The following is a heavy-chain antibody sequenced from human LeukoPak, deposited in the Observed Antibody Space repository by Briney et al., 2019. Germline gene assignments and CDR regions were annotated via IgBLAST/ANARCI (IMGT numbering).Heavy chain of an antibody. Sequence: GGSLRLSCAASGFTFNGYGMHWVRQAPGKGLEWVAFIRYDGSNKYYADSVKGRFTISRDNSKNTLYLQMNSLRSDDTAMYYCVRENWNYDYWGQGTLVTVSS. J-gene: IGHJ4*02. CDR3: VRENWNYDY. D-gene: IGHD1-7*01. CDR2: IRYDGSNK. CDR1: GFTFNGYG. V-gene: IGHV3-30*02.